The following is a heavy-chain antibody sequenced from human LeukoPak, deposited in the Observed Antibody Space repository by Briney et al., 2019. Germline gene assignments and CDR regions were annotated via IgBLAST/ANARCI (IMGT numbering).Heavy chain of an antibody. CDR1: GINVTSNY. D-gene: IGHD4-17*01. CDR2: LYTSDYT. J-gene: IGHJ4*02. CDR3: ARGAVTRDFDF. Sequence: GGSLRLSCAASGINVTSNYMTWVRQAPGKGLEWVSVLYTSDYTYYADSVKGRFTISGDNSKNTLYLQMDSLRVEDTATYFCARGAVTRDFDFWGQGVLVIVSS. V-gene: IGHV3-53*01.